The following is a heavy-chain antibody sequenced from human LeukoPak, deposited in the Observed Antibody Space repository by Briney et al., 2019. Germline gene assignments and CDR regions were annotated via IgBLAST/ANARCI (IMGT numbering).Heavy chain of an antibody. V-gene: IGHV3-21*01. CDR3: ARDRSQSYGMGV. D-gene: IGHD1-26*01. CDR1: GFTFSSYS. Sequence: PGGSLRLSCAASGFTFSSYSMNWVRQAPGKGLEWVSSISSSSSYIYYADSVKGRFTISRDNAKNSLYLQMNSLRAEDTAVYYCARDRSQSYGMGVWGQGTTVTVSS. J-gene: IGHJ6*02. CDR2: ISSSSSYI.